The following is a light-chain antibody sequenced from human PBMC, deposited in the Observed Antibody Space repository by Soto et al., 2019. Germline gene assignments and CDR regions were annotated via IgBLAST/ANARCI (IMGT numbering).Light chain of an antibody. J-gene: IGKJ4*01. CDR3: QQYASSLT. Sequence: EIVLPQSPGTLSLSPGERATLSCRASQSVSTNYLAWYQQKPGQAPRLLIYDASSRDTGVPDKFRGSGSGTAFTLNISRLEPADFAVYYCQQYASSLTFGGGTKIEIK. CDR1: QSVSTNY. CDR2: DAS. V-gene: IGKV3-20*01.